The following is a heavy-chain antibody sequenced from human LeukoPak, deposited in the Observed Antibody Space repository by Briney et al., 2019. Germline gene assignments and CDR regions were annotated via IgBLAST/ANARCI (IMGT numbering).Heavy chain of an antibody. V-gene: IGHV3-15*01. D-gene: IGHD4-17*01. CDR1: GFTVSNAW. Sequence: PGGSLRLSCAAAGFTVSNAWMSWVSQAPGKGREWVGCIKRETDSRTTDYAAPVKARFTISRDDSKNTLYLQMNSLKTEDTSVYYCTTAPTHYYGDYRGDAFDIWGQGTMVTVSS. CDR3: TTAPTHYYGDYRGDAFDI. J-gene: IGHJ3*02. CDR2: IKRETDSRTT.